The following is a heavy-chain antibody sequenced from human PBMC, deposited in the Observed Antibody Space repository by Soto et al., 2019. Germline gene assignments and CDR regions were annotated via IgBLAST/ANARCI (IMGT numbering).Heavy chain of an antibody. CDR2: ISSHGRDI. Sequence: GSLSLSCEASGFTFTSDSMTWVRQAPGKGLEWVSSISSHGRDIFYADSVKGRFTISRDNAKDSLHLQMNSLTGEDSAVYYCARGAALAGKLDLWGQGTLVTVS. CDR3: ARGAALAGKLDL. V-gene: IGHV3-21*06. D-gene: IGHD6-19*01. CDR1: GFTFTSDS. J-gene: IGHJ4*02.